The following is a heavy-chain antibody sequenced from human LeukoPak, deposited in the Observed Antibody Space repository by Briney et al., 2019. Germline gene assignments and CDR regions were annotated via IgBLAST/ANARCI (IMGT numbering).Heavy chain of an antibody. CDR2: IYYSGSA. J-gene: IGHJ6*02. Sequence: SETLSLTCTVSGGSISSYYWSWIRQPPGKGLEWIGYIYYSGSADYNPSLETRVTISVDASTNQFSLNLSSVTAADTAMYFCARVDSITTYGMDVWGQGTTVTVSS. V-gene: IGHV4-59*01. CDR1: GGSISSYY. CDR3: ARVDSITTYGMDV. D-gene: IGHD3-22*01.